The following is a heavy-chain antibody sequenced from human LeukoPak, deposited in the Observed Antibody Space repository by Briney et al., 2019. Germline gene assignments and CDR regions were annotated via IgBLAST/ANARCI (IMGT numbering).Heavy chain of an antibody. CDR1: GGSISSGGYS. CDR3: ARGERSLFRGVTEF. CDR2: IYYSGST. V-gene: IGHV4-30-4*07. J-gene: IGHJ4*02. Sequence: SQTLSLTCAVSGGSISSGGYSWSWIRQPPGKGLEWIGYIYYSGSTYYNPSLKSRVTISVDTSKNQFSLKLNSVTAADTAVYYCARGERSLFRGVTEFRGQGTLVYVSS. D-gene: IGHD3-10*01.